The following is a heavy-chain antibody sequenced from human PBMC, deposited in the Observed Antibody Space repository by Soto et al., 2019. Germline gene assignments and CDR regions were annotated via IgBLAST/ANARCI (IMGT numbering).Heavy chain of an antibody. CDR2: ISAYNGNT. D-gene: IGHD5-18*01. V-gene: IGHV1-18*01. CDR1: GYTFTSYG. CDR3: ARNRYSYGYLAGAFDI. J-gene: IGHJ3*02. Sequence: RASVKVSCKASGYTFTSYGISWVRQAPGQGLEWMGWISAYNGNTNYAQKLQGRVTMTTDTSTSTAYMELRSLRSDDTAVYYCARNRYSYGYLAGAFDIWGQGTMVTVSS.